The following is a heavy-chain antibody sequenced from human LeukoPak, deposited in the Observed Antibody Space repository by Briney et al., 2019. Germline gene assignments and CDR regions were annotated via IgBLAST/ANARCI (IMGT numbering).Heavy chain of an antibody. Sequence: SETLSLTCTVSGGSISSSSYYWGWIRQPPGKGLEWIGSIYYSGSTYHNPSLKSRVTISVDTSKNQFSLKLSSVTAADTAVYYCAREGSSGYQYWGQGTLVTVSS. D-gene: IGHD3-22*01. V-gene: IGHV4-39*07. CDR1: GGSISSSSYY. J-gene: IGHJ4*02. CDR2: IYYSGST. CDR3: AREGSSGYQY.